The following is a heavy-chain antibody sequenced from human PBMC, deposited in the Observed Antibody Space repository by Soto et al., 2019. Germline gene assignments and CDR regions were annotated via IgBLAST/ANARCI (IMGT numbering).Heavy chain of an antibody. D-gene: IGHD6-6*01. Sequence: QVQLVQSGDEVKKPGASVKVSCKASGYTFTGNYMHWVRQAPGQGLEWMGWINPNSGGPNYAQKIQGRVTVTRDTSISTAYMELSRLRSDDTSVYYCARDGDSSSPFDIWGQGTMVSVSS. J-gene: IGHJ3*02. CDR3: ARDGDSSSPFDI. CDR1: GYTFTGNY. CDR2: INPNSGGP. V-gene: IGHV1-2*02.